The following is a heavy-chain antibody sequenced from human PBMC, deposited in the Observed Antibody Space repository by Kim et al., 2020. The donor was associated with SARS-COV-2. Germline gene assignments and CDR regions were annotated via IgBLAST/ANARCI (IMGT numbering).Heavy chain of an antibody. J-gene: IGHJ4*02. D-gene: IGHD6-13*01. CDR1: GFTFSSYC. V-gene: IGHV3-7*03. CDR2: IKQDGSEK. CDR3: ARELGSSRIFDY. Sequence: GGSLRLSCAASGFTFSSYCMSWVRQAPGKGLEWVANIKQDGSEKYYVDSVKGRFTISRDNAKNSLYLQMNSLRAEDTAVYYCARELGSSRIFDYWGQGTLVTVSS.